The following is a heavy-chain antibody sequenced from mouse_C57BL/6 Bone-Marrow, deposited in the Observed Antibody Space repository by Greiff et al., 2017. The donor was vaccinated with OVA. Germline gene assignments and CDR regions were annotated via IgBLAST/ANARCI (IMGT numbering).Heavy chain of an antibody. Sequence: EVHLVESGEGLVKPGGSLKLSCAASGFTFSSYAMSWVRQTPEKRLEWVAYISSGGDYSYYADTVKGRFTISRDNARNTLYLQMSSLKSEDTAMYYCTRDLAWFAYWGQGTLVTVSA. V-gene: IGHV5-9-1*02. J-gene: IGHJ3*01. CDR1: GFTFSSYA. CDR3: TRDLAWFAY. CDR2: ISSGGDYS.